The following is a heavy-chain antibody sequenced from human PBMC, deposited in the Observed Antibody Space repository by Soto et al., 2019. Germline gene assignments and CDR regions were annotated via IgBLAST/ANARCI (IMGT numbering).Heavy chain of an antibody. CDR3: ARHYYGSGSYYKDYYYGMDV. Sequence: SETLSLTCTVSGGSISSSSYYWGWIRQPPGKGLEWIGSIYYSGSTYYNPSLKSRVTKSVDTSKNQLSLKMSSVTAADTAVYYCARHYYGSGSYYKDYYYGMDVWGQGTTVTVS. D-gene: IGHD3-10*01. CDR1: GGSISSSSYY. J-gene: IGHJ6*02. V-gene: IGHV4-39*01. CDR2: IYYSGST.